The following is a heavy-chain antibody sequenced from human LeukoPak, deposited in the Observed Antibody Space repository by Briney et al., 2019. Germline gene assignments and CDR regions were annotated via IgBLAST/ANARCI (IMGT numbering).Heavy chain of an antibody. CDR2: IKQDGSEK. CDR3: AKSFWSAHYYYYMDV. Sequence: GGSLRLSCAASGFTFSSYWMSWVRQAPGKGLEWVANIKQDGSEKYYVDSVKGRFTISRDNAKNSLYLQMNSLRAEDTAVYYCAKSFWSAHYYYYMDVWGKGTTVTVSS. D-gene: IGHD3-3*01. J-gene: IGHJ6*03. CDR1: GFTFSSYW. V-gene: IGHV3-7*01.